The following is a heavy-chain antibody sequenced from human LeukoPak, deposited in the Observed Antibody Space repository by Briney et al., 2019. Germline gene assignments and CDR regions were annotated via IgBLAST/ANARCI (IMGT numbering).Heavy chain of an antibody. D-gene: IGHD1-26*01. J-gene: IGHJ4*02. CDR3: ARTLGD. Sequence: PGRSLRLSCAASGFTFSSYGMHWVRQAPGKGLEWVAVISYDGSKNYYADSVKGRFTISRDNAKNSLYLQMNSLRAEDTAVYYCARTLGDWGQGTLVTVSS. CDR2: ISYDGSKN. CDR1: GFTFSSYG. V-gene: IGHV3-30*03.